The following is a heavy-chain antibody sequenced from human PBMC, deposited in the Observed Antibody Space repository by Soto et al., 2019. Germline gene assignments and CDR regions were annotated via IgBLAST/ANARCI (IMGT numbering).Heavy chain of an antibody. J-gene: IGHJ4*02. CDR2: ISVDSGNA. V-gene: IGHV1-18*01. Sequence: ASVKVSCKASGYKFSSYALSWVRQAPGQGLEWLGWISVDSGNAKYVQSLQDRVSMTTDTSTSTAYMELTSLRSEDTAVYYCARPGYSSGWAFDYWGQGTLVTVSS. D-gene: IGHD6-19*01. CDR3: ARPGYSSGWAFDY. CDR1: GYKFSSYA.